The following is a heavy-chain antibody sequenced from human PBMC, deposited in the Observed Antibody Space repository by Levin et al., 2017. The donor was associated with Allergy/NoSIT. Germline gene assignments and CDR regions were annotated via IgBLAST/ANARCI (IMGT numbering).Heavy chain of an antibody. CDR1: GFTFSSYG. CDR3: AKEQWLVLSAFDS. J-gene: IGHJ3*02. CDR2: ISYDGSNK. D-gene: IGHD6-19*01. V-gene: IGHV3-30*18. Sequence: PGGSLRLSCAASGFTFSSYGMHWVRQAPGKGLEWVAVISYDGSNKYYADSVKGRFTISRDNSKNTLYLQMNSLRAEDTAVYYCAKEQWLVLSAFDSWGQGTKVTVSS.